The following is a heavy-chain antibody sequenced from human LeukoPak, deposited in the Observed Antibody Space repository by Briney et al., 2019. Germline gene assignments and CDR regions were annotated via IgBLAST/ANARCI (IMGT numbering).Heavy chain of an antibody. J-gene: IGHJ4*02. CDR1: GFTLSSYW. CDR3: ARVRWLRPFDY. CDR2: IKQDGSEK. V-gene: IGHV3-7*01. D-gene: IGHD5-12*01. Sequence: GGSLRLSCAASGFTLSSYWMSWVRQAPGKGLEWVANIKQDGSEKYYVDSVKGRFTISRDNAKNSVYLQMNSLRAEDTAVYYCARVRWLRPFDYWGQGTLVTVSS.